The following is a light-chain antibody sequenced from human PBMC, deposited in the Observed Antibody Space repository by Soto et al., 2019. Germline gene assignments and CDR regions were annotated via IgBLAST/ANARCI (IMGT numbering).Light chain of an antibody. Sequence: ALTQPPSASWSPGQSVAISCTVTSSDVGGYNYVSWYQQHPGKAPKLMIYEVNKRPSGVPDRFSGSKSGNTASLTVSGLQAEDEADYYCSSYAGSSNVFGTGTKVTVL. J-gene: IGLJ1*01. CDR1: SSDVGGYNY. CDR2: EVN. CDR3: SSYAGSSNV. V-gene: IGLV2-8*01.